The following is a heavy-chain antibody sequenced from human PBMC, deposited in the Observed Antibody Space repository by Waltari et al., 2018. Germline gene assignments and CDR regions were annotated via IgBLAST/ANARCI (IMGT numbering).Heavy chain of an antibody. Sequence: EVQLVESGGGLVQPGRSLRLSCAASGFTFDDYAMHWVRQAPGKGLEWVSGISWNSGSIGYADSVKGRFTISRDNAKNSLYLQMNSLRAEDTALYYCAKGNNSGSQLGNGKEYFQHWGQGTLVTVSS. CDR1: GFTFDDYA. CDR3: AKGNNSGSQLGNGKEYFQH. CDR2: ISWNSGSI. J-gene: IGHJ1*01. V-gene: IGHV3-9*01. D-gene: IGHD1-26*01.